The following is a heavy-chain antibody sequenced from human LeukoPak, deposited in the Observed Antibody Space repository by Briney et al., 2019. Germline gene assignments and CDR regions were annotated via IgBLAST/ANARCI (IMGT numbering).Heavy chain of an antibody. V-gene: IGHV3-23*01. Sequence: GGSLRLSCGASGFTFSKYAMSWVRQAPGKGLEWVSGVSGSGGVTYYADSVKGRFTISRDNSKNTLHLQMNSLRAEDTAVYYCARGDCSGGRCFTPPFDSWGLGTLVTVSS. CDR1: GFTFSKYA. CDR2: VSGSGGVT. CDR3: ARGDCSGGRCFTPPFDS. J-gene: IGHJ4*02. D-gene: IGHD2-15*01.